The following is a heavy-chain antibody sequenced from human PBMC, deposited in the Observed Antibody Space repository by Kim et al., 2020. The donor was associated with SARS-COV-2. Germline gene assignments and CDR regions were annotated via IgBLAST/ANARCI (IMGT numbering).Heavy chain of an antibody. CDR1: GFTFSSYW. CDR3: ARDNNLLPGIAVAGFDY. D-gene: IGHD6-19*01. Sequence: GGSLRLSCAASGFTFSSYWMSWVRQAPGKGLEWVANIKQDGSEKYYVDSVKGRFTISRDNAKNSLYLQMNSLRAEDTAVYYCARDNNLLPGIAVAGFDYWGQGTLVTVSS. J-gene: IGHJ4*02. CDR2: IKQDGSEK. V-gene: IGHV3-7*03.